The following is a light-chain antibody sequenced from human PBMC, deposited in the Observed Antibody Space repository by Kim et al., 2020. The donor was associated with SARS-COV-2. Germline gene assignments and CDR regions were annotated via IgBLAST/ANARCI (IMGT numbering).Light chain of an antibody. Sequence: SPRERATRSCRASQSVSSNLAWYQQKPGQAPRLLIYGASTRATGIPSRFSGSGSGTAFTLTISSLQSEDFAVYYCQQYNNWPPWTFGQGTKVDIK. CDR3: QQYNNWPPWT. CDR2: GAS. J-gene: IGKJ1*01. CDR1: QSVSSN. V-gene: IGKV3-15*01.